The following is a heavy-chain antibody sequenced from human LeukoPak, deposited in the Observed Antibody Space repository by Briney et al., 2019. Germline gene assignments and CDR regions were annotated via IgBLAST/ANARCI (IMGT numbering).Heavy chain of an antibody. Sequence: SETLSLTCAVYGGSFSGYYWSWIRQPPGKGLEWIGEIKHSGRTNYNPSLKSRVSISVDTSKNQFSLKLSSVTAADTAVYYCARDRAPGYCSGGSCYSYYMDVWGKGTTVTVSS. J-gene: IGHJ6*03. V-gene: IGHV4-34*01. CDR2: IKHSGRT. CDR1: GGSFSGYY. D-gene: IGHD2-15*01. CDR3: ARDRAPGYCSGGSCYSYYMDV.